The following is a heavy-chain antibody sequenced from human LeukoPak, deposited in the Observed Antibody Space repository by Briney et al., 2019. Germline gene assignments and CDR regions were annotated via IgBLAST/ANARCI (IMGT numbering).Heavy chain of an antibody. V-gene: IGHV1-8*01. CDR2: MNPNSGNT. D-gene: IGHD6-19*01. J-gene: IGHJ4*02. Sequence: ASVKVSCKASGHTFTSYDINWVRQATGQGLEWMGWMNPNSGNTGYAQKFQGRVTMTRDTSISTACMELSSLRSEDTAVYYCARMALSSLDYWGQGTLVTVSS. CDR1: GHTFTSYD. CDR3: ARMALSSLDY.